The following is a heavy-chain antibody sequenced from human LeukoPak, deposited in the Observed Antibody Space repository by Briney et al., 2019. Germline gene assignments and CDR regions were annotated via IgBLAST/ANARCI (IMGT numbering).Heavy chain of an antibody. D-gene: IGHD5-12*01. CDR3: AKGIVATIFGWFDP. V-gene: IGHV3-30*18. CDR1: GFTFSSYG. J-gene: IGHJ5*02. CDR2: ISYDGSNK. Sequence: SGGSLRLSCAASGFTFSSYGMHWVRQAPGKGLEWVAVISYDGSNKYYADSVKGRFTISRDNSKNTLYLQMNSLRAEDTAVYYCAKGIVATIFGWFDPWGQGTLVTVSS.